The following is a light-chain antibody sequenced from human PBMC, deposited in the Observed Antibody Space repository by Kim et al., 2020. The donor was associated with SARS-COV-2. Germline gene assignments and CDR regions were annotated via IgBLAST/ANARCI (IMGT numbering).Light chain of an antibody. J-gene: IGLJ2*01. Sequence: QSVLTQPPSVSGAPGPRVTISCTGSNSNIGAGYDVHWYQHLPGTAPKLLIYGNSNRPSGVPDRFSGSKSGTSASLAITGLQAEDEADYYCQSYDSTLTGVVFGGGPQLTVL. CDR1: NSNIGAGYD. CDR3: QSYDSTLTGVV. CDR2: GNS. V-gene: IGLV1-40*01.